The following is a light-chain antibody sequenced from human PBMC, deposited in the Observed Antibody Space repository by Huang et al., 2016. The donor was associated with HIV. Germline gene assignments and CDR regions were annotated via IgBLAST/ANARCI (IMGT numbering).Light chain of an antibody. CDR1: QAISNY. CDR3: QKYDSAPRT. J-gene: IGKJ1*01. Sequence: DIQMTQSPPSLSAFVGDRVTITCRASQAISNYLAWYQLTPGKVPKRLIYGASTLQSGVPSRFSGSGSGTDFTLTISSLQPEDVAVYFCQKYDSAPRTFGQGTRVEIK. V-gene: IGKV1-27*01. CDR2: GAS.